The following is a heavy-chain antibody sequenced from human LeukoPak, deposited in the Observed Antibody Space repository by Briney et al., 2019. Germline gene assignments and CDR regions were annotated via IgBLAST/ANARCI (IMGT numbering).Heavy chain of an antibody. CDR3: ARVGSIAARRGGWDLDY. CDR1: GYTFTSYY. V-gene: IGHV1-46*01. J-gene: IGHJ4*02. D-gene: IGHD6-6*01. CDR2: INPSGGST. Sequence: ASVKVSCKASGYTFTSYYMHWVRQAPGQGLEWMGIINPSGGSTSYAQKFQGRVTMTRDMSTSTVYMELSSLRSEDTAVYYCARVGSIAARRGGWDLDYWGQGTLVTVSS.